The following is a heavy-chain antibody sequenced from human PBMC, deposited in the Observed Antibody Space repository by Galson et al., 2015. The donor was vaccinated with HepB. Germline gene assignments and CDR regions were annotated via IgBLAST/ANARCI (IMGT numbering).Heavy chain of an antibody. CDR2: ISSSSSYI. CDR1: GFTFSSYS. J-gene: IGHJ4*02. D-gene: IGHD1-1*01. V-gene: IGHV3-21*01. Sequence: SLRLSCAASGFTFSSYSMNWVRQAPGKGLEWVSSISSSSSYIYYADSVKGRFTISRDNAKNSLYLQMNSLRAEDTAVYYCANSETGTLDYWGQGTLVTVSS. CDR3: ANSETGTLDY.